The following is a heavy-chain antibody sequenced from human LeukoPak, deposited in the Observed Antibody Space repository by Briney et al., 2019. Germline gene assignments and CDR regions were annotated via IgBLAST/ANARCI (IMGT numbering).Heavy chain of an antibody. CDR2: INHSGST. CDR3: ARDRRLPPYCTNGVCYVRGYGMDV. J-gene: IGHJ6*02. V-gene: IGHV4-34*01. CDR1: GGSFSGYY. Sequence: SETLSLTCAVYGGSFSGYYWSWIRQPPGKGLEWIGEINHSGSTNYNPSLKSRVTISVDTSKNQFSLKLSSVTAADTAVYYCARDRRLPPYCTNGVCYVRGYGMDVWGQGTTVTVSS. D-gene: IGHD2-8*01.